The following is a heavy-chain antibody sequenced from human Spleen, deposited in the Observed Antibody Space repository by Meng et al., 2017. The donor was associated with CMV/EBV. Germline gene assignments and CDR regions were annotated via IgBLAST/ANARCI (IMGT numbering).Heavy chain of an antibody. D-gene: IGHD3-3*01. V-gene: IGHV1-69*05. CDR1: GGSFNRNV. CDR2: IIPTFGTP. CDR3: ARVGAVSMYDFWSGYTGDAFDF. Sequence: AVKVSCKASGGSFNRNVFNWVRQAPGQGLEWMGGIIPTFGTPTYAQSFQGRLTISTDDSTNTVYMELSSLRSEDTAIYYCARVGAVSMYDFWSGYTGDAFDFWGQGTTVTVSS. J-gene: IGHJ3*01.